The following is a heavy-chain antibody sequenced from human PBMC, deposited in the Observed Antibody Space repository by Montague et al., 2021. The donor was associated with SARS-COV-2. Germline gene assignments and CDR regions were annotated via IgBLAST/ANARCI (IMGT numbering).Heavy chain of an antibody. CDR3: VRSQYSNTWFFDY. CDR2: TYYRSKWFY. V-gene: IGHV6-1*01. Sequence: CAISGDSVSSNGGAWNWIRQSPSRGLEWLGRTYYRSKWFYDYAVSLKSRLTIKPDTSKNQFSLQLNSVTPEDSAKYFCVRSQYSNTWFFDYWGQGAQVTVSS. J-gene: IGHJ4*02. CDR1: GDSVSSNGGA. D-gene: IGHD6-6*01.